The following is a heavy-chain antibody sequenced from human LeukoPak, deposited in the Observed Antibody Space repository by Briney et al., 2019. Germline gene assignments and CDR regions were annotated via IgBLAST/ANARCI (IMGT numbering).Heavy chain of an antibody. Sequence: GESLQISYKGSGYSFTSYWIGWVRQIPGKVLEWMGIIYPGDSDTRDSPSFQGQVTISADKSISTAYLQWSSLKASDTAMYYCARGFRGYCSSTSCYTSGRFDPWGQGTLVTVSS. V-gene: IGHV5-51*01. J-gene: IGHJ5*02. CDR3: ARGFRGYCSSTSCYTSGRFDP. CDR1: GYSFTSYW. D-gene: IGHD2-2*02. CDR2: IYPGDSDT.